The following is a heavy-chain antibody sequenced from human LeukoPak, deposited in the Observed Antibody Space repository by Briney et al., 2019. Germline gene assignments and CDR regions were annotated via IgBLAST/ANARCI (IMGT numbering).Heavy chain of an antibody. CDR1: GYTFTGYY. Sequence: ASVKVSCKASGYTFTGYYMHWVRQAPGQGLEWMGRINPNSGGTNYAQKFQGRVTITADESTSTAYMELSSLRSEDTAVYYCARRPIGTKSWFDPWGQGTLVTVSS. V-gene: IGHV1-2*06. J-gene: IGHJ5*02. CDR2: INPNSGGT. CDR3: ARRPIGTKSWFDP. D-gene: IGHD6-13*01.